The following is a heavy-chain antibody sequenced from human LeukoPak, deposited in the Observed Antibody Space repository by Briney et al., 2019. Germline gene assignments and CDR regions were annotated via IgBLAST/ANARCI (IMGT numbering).Heavy chain of an antibody. D-gene: IGHD4-17*01. CDR2: IYSGGTI. CDR1: GFTVSGNY. Sequence: GGSLRLSCAVSGFTVSGNYMSWVRQAPGKGLEWVSLIYSGGTIYYADSVKGRFTISRDNAKNSLYLQMNSLRAEDTAVYYCAGSHNYGDYDFHSDYWGQGTLVTVSS. J-gene: IGHJ4*02. V-gene: IGHV3-53*01. CDR3: AGSHNYGDYDFHSDY.